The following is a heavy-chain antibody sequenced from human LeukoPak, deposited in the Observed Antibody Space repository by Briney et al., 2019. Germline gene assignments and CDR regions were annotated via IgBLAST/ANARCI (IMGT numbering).Heavy chain of an antibody. CDR2: IYSGGST. D-gene: IGHD3-22*01. CDR1: GFTVSSNY. J-gene: IGHJ4*02. CDR3: ASAGGGYYDSSGYYDY. Sequence: VESGGGLIQPGGSLRLSCAASGFTVSSNYMSWVRQAPGKGLEWVSVIYSGGSTYYADSVKGRFTISRDNSKSTLYLQMNSLRAEDTAVYYCASAGGGYYDSSGYYDYWGQGTLVTVSS. V-gene: IGHV3-53*01.